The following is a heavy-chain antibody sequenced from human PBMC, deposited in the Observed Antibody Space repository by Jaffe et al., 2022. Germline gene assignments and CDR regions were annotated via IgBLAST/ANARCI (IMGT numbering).Heavy chain of an antibody. CDR3: ARHHFVLIAGIYYFDY. J-gene: IGHJ4*02. Sequence: QLQLQESGPGLVKPSETLSLTCIVSGGSSSTGSYYWGWIRQPPGKGLEWIGSIKYSGSTYYNPSLKSRVTISVDTSKNQFSLKLSSVTAADTAVYYCARHHFVLIAGIYYFDYWGQGTLVTVSS. CDR1: GGSSSTGSYY. CDR2: IKYSGST. V-gene: IGHV4-39*01. D-gene: IGHD3-16*01.